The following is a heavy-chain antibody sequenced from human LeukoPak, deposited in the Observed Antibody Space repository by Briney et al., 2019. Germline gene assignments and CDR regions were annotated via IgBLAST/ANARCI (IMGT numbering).Heavy chain of an antibody. D-gene: IGHD2-15*01. CDR1: GYAFTSYD. Sequence: ASVRVSCKASGYAFTSYDINWVRQATGQGLEWMGYMNPNSGNTVSAQKFQGRVTMTRDTSISTAYMELSSLRSEDTAVYYCATELRHQDYWGQGTLVTVSS. CDR2: MNPNSGNT. V-gene: IGHV1-8*01. CDR3: ATELRHQDY. J-gene: IGHJ4*02.